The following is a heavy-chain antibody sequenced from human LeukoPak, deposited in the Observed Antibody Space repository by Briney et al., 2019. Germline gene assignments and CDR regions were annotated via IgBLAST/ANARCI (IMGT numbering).Heavy chain of an antibody. CDR2: FDPEDGET. J-gene: IGHJ5*02. D-gene: IGHD2-2*01. Sequence: ASVKVSCKASGYTFTAQYMHWVRQAPGKGLEWMGGFDPEDGETIYAQKFQGRVTMTEDTSTDTAYMELSSLRSEDTAVYYCATVNPQYCSSTSCSFNWFDPWGQGTLVTVSS. CDR1: GYTFTAQY. CDR3: ATVNPQYCSSTSCSFNWFDP. V-gene: IGHV1-24*01.